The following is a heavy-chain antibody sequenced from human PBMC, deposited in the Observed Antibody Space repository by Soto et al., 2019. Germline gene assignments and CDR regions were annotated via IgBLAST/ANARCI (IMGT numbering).Heavy chain of an antibody. Sequence: QLQLQESGSGLVKPSQTLSLTCAVSGGSISSGGYSWSWIRQPPGKGLEWIGYIYHSGSTYYNPSLKSRVTISVDRSKNQFSLKLSSVTAADTAVYYCARAEGSGPIIYYFDYWGQGTLVTVSS. CDR2: IYHSGST. V-gene: IGHV4-30-2*01. CDR3: ARAEGSGPIIYYFDY. CDR1: GGSISSGGYS. J-gene: IGHJ4*02. D-gene: IGHD2-15*01.